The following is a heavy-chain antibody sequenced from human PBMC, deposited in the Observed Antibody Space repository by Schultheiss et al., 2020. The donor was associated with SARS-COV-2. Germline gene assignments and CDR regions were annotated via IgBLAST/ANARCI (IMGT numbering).Heavy chain of an antibody. J-gene: IGHJ5*02. V-gene: IGHV4-30-4*07. CDR1: GGSISSGGYS. CDR2: IYYSGST. Sequence: SQTLSLTCAVSGGSISSGGYSWSWIRQPPGKGLEWIGYIYYSGSTYYNPSLKSRVTISVDTSKNQFSLKLSSVTAADTAVYYCARRTLGWFDPWGQGTLVTVSS. D-gene: IGHD2-2*01. CDR3: ARRTLGWFDP.